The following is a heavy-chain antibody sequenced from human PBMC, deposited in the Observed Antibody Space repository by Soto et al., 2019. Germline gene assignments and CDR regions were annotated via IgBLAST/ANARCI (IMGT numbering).Heavy chain of an antibody. Sequence: QITLKESGPTLVNPTQTLTLTCTFSGFSLSTSGVGVGWIRQPPGKALEWLALIYWNDDRRYSPSLKSRLTITKEPSKNQVVLTMTNMDPVDTATYYCAHRLGSGGVVERSLLWFGELSPPDYYFDYWGQGTLVTVSS. J-gene: IGHJ4*02. CDR1: GFSLSTSGVG. CDR2: IYWNDDR. V-gene: IGHV2-5*01. CDR3: AHRLGSGGVVERSLLWFGELSPPDYYFDY. D-gene: IGHD3-10*01.